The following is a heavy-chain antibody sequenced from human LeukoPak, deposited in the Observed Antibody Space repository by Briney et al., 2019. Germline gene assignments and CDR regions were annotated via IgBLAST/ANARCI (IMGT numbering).Heavy chain of an antibody. CDR2: ISSSSSYI. Sequence: AGGSLRLSCAASGFTFSSYSMNWVRQAPGKGLEWVSYISSSSSYIYYADSVKGRFTISRDNAKNSLYLQMNSLRAEDTAVYYCAKSTWSTYYFGYWGQGTLVTVSS. V-gene: IGHV3-21*01. D-gene: IGHD2-8*01. CDR3: AKSTWSTYYFGY. CDR1: GFTFSSYS. J-gene: IGHJ4*02.